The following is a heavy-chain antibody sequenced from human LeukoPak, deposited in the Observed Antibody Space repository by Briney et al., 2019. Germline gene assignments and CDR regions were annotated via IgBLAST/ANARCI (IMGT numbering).Heavy chain of an antibody. V-gene: IGHV1-18*01. Sequence: ASVKVSCKASGYTFTSYGISWVRQAPGQGLEWMGWISAYNGNTNYAQKLQGRVTMTTDTPMSTAYMELRSLRSDDTAVYYCARDYGYYGMDVWGQGTTVTVSS. CDR3: ARDYGYYGMDV. CDR2: ISAYNGNT. J-gene: IGHJ6*02. D-gene: IGHD4-17*01. CDR1: GYTFTSYG.